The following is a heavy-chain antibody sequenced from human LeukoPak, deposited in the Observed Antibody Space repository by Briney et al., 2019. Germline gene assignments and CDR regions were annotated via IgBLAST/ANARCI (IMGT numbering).Heavy chain of an antibody. CDR2: INWNSGSI. Sequence: GGSLRLSYAASGFTFDDYAMHWVRQAPGKGLEWVSGINWNSGSIGYGDSVKGRFTISRDNAKNSLYLQMNSLRAEDMASYYCAKSTTYSSSSGSGYMDVWGKGTTVTVSS. CDR3: AKSTTYSSSSGSGYMDV. J-gene: IGHJ6*03. D-gene: IGHD6-6*01. V-gene: IGHV3-9*03. CDR1: GFTFDDYA.